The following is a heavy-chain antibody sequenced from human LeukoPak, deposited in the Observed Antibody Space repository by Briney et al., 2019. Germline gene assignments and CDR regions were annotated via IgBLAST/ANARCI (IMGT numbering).Heavy chain of an antibody. CDR2: MYYSGST. D-gene: IGHD3-16*02. Sequence: SETLSLTCTVSGGSISSYYWSLIRQPPGKGLEWIGYMYYSGSTNYNPSLKSRVTISVDTSKNQFSLKLSSVTAADTAVYYCARIDSVKYYFDYWGQGTLVTVSS. CDR3: ARIDSVKYYFDY. CDR1: GGSISSYY. J-gene: IGHJ4*02. V-gene: IGHV4-59*01.